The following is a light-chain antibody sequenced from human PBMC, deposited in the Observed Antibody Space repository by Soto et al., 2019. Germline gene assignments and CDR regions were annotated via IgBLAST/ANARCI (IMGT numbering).Light chain of an antibody. Sequence: DIHMTQSPSSLSASVGYRVTITCRASQGISDYLAWYQQKTGKVPKLLIYAASTLQSGVPSRFSGSLYGTDFNLTISSLQTEDVSTYYCQRYNSAPLTFGGGTKVDIK. V-gene: IGKV1-27*01. CDR2: AAS. J-gene: IGKJ4*01. CDR1: QGISDY. CDR3: QRYNSAPLT.